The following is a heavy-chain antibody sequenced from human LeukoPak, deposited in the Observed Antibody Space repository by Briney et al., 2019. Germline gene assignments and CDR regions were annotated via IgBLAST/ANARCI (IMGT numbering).Heavy chain of an antibody. CDR2: ISGSGGAT. CDR1: GSAFSTYA. CDR3: ARGVAAAGNWFDP. D-gene: IGHD6-13*01. J-gene: IGHJ5*02. Sequence: GGSLRLSCEVSGSAFSTYAMSWVRQAPGQGLKWVSAISGSGGATFYADSVKGRFTISRDKSKNTLYLQMNSLRAEDTAVYYCARGVAAAGNWFDPWGQGTLVTVSS. V-gene: IGHV3-23*01.